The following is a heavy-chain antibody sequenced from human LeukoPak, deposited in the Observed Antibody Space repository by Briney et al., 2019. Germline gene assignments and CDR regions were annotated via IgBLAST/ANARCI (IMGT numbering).Heavy chain of an antibody. CDR2: ISGSGGST. CDR1: GFTFSSYA. Sequence: GGSLRLSCAASGFTFSSYAMSWVRQAPGKGLEWVSAISGSGGSTYYADSVKGRFTISRDNSKNTLYLQMNSLRAEDTAVYYPAKGLYSYGNLDYYYYYGMDVWGQGTTVTVSS. CDR3: AKGLYSYGNLDYYYYYGMDV. V-gene: IGHV3-23*01. D-gene: IGHD5-18*01. J-gene: IGHJ6*02.